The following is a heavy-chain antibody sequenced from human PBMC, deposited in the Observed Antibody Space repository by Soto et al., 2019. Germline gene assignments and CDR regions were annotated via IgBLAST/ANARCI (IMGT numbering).Heavy chain of an antibody. V-gene: IGHV3-23*01. D-gene: IGHD6-25*01. CDR3: ASWDTYSSAI. CDR1: GFTFSPYA. CDR2: ITGGGTSI. Sequence: PGGSLRLSCAASGFTFSPYAMSWVRQASGKGLEWVSSITGGGTSIYYADSVKGRFTISRDNSKNTLYLQMNSLRAEDTAVYFYASWDTYSSAIWGQGTLVTVSS. J-gene: IGHJ4*02.